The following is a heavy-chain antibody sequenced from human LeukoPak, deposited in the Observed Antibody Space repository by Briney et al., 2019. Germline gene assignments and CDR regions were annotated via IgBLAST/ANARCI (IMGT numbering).Heavy chain of an antibody. D-gene: IGHD6-6*01. J-gene: IGHJ6*03. Sequence: PGGSLRLSCAASGFTLRSYTMNLVRQAPGKGLGWVSSIGISSNKIYYADSVKGRFTISRDNANISLFLQMNSLRAEDTAVYYCARDYSSSPFRVRDYYYMDVWGKGTTVTVSS. CDR2: IGISSNKI. CDR1: GFTLRSYT. V-gene: IGHV3-21*01. CDR3: ARDYSSSPFRVRDYYYMDV.